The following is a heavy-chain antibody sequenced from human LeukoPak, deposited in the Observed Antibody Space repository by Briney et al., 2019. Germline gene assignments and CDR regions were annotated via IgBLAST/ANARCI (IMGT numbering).Heavy chain of an antibody. CDR2: IYSGGST. Sequence: GGSLRLSCAASGFTVSSYYMSWVRQAPGKGLEWVSDIYSGGSTYYADSVKGRFTISKDNSENTLYLQRNSLRAEDTAVYYCAIDLLEAVAGTVDYYYMDGWSEGTTVTVSS. CDR3: AIDLLEAVAGTVDYYYMDG. V-gene: IGHV3-53*01. J-gene: IGHJ6*03. CDR1: GFTVSSYY. D-gene: IGHD6-19*01.